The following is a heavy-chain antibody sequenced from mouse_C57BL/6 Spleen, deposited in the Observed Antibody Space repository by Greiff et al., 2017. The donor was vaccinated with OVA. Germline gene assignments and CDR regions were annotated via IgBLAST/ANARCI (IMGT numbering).Heavy chain of an antibody. J-gene: IGHJ3*01. D-gene: IGHD2-4*01. CDR3: ARGGYYDYDEGAWFAY. CDR2: ISYDGSN. CDR1: GYSITSGYY. Sequence: EVQLVESGPGLVKPSQSLSLTCSVTGYSITSGYYWNWIRQFPGNKLEWMGYISYDGSNNYNPSLKNRISITRDTSKNQFFLKLNSVTTEDTATYYCARGGYYDYDEGAWFAYWGQGTLVTVSA. V-gene: IGHV3-6*01.